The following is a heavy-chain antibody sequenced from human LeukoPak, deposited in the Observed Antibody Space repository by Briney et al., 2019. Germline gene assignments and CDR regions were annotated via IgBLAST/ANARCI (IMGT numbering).Heavy chain of an antibody. CDR2: ISESGGTT. CDR3: AKDAVAGTGDFDY. V-gene: IGHV3-23*01. CDR1: GFTFSSYA. D-gene: IGHD6-19*01. Sequence: GGSLRLSCAASGFTFSSYAMNWVRQAPGKGLEWVSSISESGGTTDYADSVKGRFTISRDNAKNTLYLQMNSLRVEDTAVYYCAKDAVAGTGDFDYWGQGTLVTVSS. J-gene: IGHJ4*02.